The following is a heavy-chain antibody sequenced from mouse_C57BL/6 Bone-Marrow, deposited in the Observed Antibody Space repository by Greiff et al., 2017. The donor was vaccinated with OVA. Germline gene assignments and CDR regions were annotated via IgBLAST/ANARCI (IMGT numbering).Heavy chain of an antibody. CDR3: ARGGYGGDAMDY. CDR1: GFTFTDYY. CDR2: IRNKANGYTT. Sequence: EVQGVESGGGLVQPGGSLSLSCAASGFTFTDYYMSWVRQPPGKALEWLGFIRNKANGYTTEYSASVKGRFTISRDNSQSILYLQMNALRAEDSATYYCARGGYGGDAMDYWGQGTSVTVSS. J-gene: IGHJ4*01. V-gene: IGHV7-3*01. D-gene: IGHD2-2*01.